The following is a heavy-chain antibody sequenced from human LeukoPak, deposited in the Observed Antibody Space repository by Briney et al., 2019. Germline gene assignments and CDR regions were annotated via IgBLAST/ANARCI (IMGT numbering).Heavy chain of an antibody. CDR1: GYTFTGYY. D-gene: IGHD4-17*01. V-gene: IGHV1-2*02. J-gene: IGHJ6*03. Sequence: GASVKVSCKASGYTFTGYYMHWVRQAPGQGLEWMGWINPNSGGTNYAQKFQGRVTMTRDTSISTAYMELSRLRSDDTAVYYCARSYDYGRYYYYMDVWGKGTTVTISS. CDR2: INPNSGGT. CDR3: ARSYDYGRYYYYMDV.